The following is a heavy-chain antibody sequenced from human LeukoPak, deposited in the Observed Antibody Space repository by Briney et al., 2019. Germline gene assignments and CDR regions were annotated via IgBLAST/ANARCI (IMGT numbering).Heavy chain of an antibody. J-gene: IGHJ4*02. CDR3: ARGIGSYGRIFDY. CDR1: GGSISSSSYY. D-gene: IGHD1-26*01. CDR2: IYYSGST. Sequence: SETLSLTCTVSGGSISSSSYYWGWIRQPPGKGLERIGSIYYSGSTYYNPSLKSRVTISVDTSKNQFSLKLSSVTAADTAVYYCARGIGSYGRIFDYWGQGTLVTVSS. V-gene: IGHV4-39*07.